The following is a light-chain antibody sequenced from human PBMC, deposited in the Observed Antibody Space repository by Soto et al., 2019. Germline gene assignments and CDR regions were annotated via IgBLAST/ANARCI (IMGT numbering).Light chain of an antibody. CDR2: DAS. Sequence: DIQMTQSPSTLSASVGDRVTITCRASQSISSWLAWYQQKPGKAPKVLIYDASSLESGVPSRFSGSGSGTEFTLTISSLQPDDFATYYCQQYTSFLYTFGQGTKVDIK. CDR1: QSISSW. V-gene: IGKV1-5*01. CDR3: QQYTSFLYT. J-gene: IGKJ2*01.